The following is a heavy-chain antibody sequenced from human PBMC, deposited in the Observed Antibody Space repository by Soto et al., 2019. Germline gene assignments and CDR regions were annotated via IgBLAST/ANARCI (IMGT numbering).Heavy chain of an antibody. D-gene: IGHD6-19*01. CDR3: ARHRQWLLLPDF. CDR2: IYYSGNT. J-gene: IGHJ4*02. Sequence: PSETLSLTCTVSGFSISGSDYNWGWIRQPPGKGLEWIGSIYYSGNTYYNPSLKSRVTISVDTSKNQFSLKLSSVTAADTAVYYCARHRQWLLLPDFWGQGTLVTVSS. V-gene: IGHV4-39*01. CDR1: GFSISGSDYN.